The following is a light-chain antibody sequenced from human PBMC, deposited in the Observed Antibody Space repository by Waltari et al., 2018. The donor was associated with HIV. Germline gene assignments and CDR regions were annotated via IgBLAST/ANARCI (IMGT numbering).Light chain of an antibody. CDR3: QSADSSGNYQV. V-gene: IGLV3-25*03. CDR1: ALPNQY. J-gene: IGLJ3*02. Sequence: SYELTQPPSVSVSPGQTARITCSGDALPNQYAYWYQQKPGQAPVLVINKDSERPSGLPERFSGPSSGTTVTLTISGVQAEDEADYYCQSADSSGNYQVFGGGTKLTVL. CDR2: KDS.